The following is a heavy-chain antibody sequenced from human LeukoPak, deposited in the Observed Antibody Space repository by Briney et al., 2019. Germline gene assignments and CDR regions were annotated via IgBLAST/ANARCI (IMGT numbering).Heavy chain of an antibody. CDR2: INPNSGGT. Sequence: ASVKVSCKASGYTFTGYYMHWVRQAPGQGLEWMGWINPNSGGTNYAQKFQGRVTMTRDTSVSTAYMELSRRRSDDTAVYYCARVESNWNDNWFDPWGQGTLVTVSS. J-gene: IGHJ5*02. D-gene: IGHD1-1*01. V-gene: IGHV1-2*02. CDR3: ARVESNWNDNWFDP. CDR1: GYTFTGYY.